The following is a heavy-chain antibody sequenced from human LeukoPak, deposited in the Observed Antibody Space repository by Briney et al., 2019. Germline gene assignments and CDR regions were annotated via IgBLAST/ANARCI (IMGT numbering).Heavy chain of an antibody. J-gene: IGHJ6*02. V-gene: IGHV3-66*01. D-gene: IGHD2-2*01. CDR1: GFIVNNKY. CDR2: IYEGGNS. CDR3: ARDDIVVVPAADRSYYYYGMDV. Sequence: PGGSLRLSCAVSGFIVNNKYMTWVRQAPGKGLEWVSVIYEGGNSDYADSVKGRFSVSRDDSKNTVYLQMNSLRAEDTAVYYCARDDIVVVPAADRSYYYYGMDVWGQGTTVTVSS.